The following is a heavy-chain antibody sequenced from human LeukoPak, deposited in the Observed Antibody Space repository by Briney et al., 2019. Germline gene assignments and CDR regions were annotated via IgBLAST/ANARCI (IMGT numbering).Heavy chain of an antibody. Sequence: GGSLRLSCAASGFAFSNYGMHWVRQGPGKGLEWVALIWFDGSNKYYADSVKGRFTISRDNSNNTLYLQMNSLRVEDTALYYCARQTTVATDCWGQGTLVTVSS. V-gene: IGHV3-33*01. CDR1: GFAFSNYG. CDR3: ARQTTVATDC. J-gene: IGHJ4*02. D-gene: IGHD4-23*01. CDR2: IWFDGSNK.